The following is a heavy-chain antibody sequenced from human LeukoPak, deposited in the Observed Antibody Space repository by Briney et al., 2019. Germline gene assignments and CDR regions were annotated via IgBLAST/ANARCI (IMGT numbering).Heavy chain of an antibody. CDR3: ARDFAWGSGGAPIDDNWLDP. J-gene: IGHJ5*02. CDR1: GYTFNSYD. V-gene: IGHV1-8*01. CDR2: MNPDSGNT. D-gene: IGHD7-27*01. Sequence: ASVKVSCKASGYTFNSYDITWVRQATGQGLEWMGWMNPDSGNTGYAQKFLGRVSMTRDTSINTAYLELSSLRSEDTAVYYCARDFAWGSGGAPIDDNWLDPWGQGTLVTVSS.